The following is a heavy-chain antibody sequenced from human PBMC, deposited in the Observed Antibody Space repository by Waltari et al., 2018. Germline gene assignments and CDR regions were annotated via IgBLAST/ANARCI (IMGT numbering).Heavy chain of an antibody. Sequence: QVQLVESGGGVVQPGRSLRLSCAASGFTFSSYGMHWVRQAPGKGLEWVAVISYDGSNKYYADSVKGRFTISRDNSKNTLYLQMNSLRAEDTAVYYCAKPALTGYSYFDYWGQGTLVTVSS. V-gene: IGHV3-30*18. CDR1: GFTFSSYG. CDR2: ISYDGSNK. D-gene: IGHD3-9*01. CDR3: AKPALTGYSYFDY. J-gene: IGHJ4*02.